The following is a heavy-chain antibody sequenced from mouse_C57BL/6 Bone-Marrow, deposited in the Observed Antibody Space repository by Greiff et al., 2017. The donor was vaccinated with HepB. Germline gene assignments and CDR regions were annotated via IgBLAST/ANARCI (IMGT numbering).Heavy chain of an antibody. D-gene: IGHD1-1*01. J-gene: IGHJ4*01. V-gene: IGHV1-72*01. CDR1: GYTFTSYW. Sequence: VQLQQPGAELVKPGASVKLSCKASGYTFTSYWMHWVKQRPGRGLEWIGRIDPSSGGTKYNEKFKSKATLTVDKPSSTAYMQLSSLTSEDSAVYYCARLRMLPAMDYWGQGTSVTVSS. CDR2: IDPSSGGT. CDR3: ARLRMLPAMDY.